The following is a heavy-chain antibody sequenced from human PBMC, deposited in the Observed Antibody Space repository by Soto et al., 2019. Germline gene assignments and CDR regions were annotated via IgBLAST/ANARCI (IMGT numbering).Heavy chain of an antibody. Sequence: EVQLVESEGGLVQPGGSLRLSCEASGFIFTTSDMSWVRQAPGKGLEWISSITITGDTTHYADSVKGRFTISRDNSRNRVYLQMNGLRVDDTAVYYCGKGGGGDHGYWGQGTLVAVSS. CDR3: GKGGGGDHGY. D-gene: IGHD2-21*02. CDR1: GFIFTTSD. J-gene: IGHJ4*02. V-gene: IGHV3-23*04. CDR2: ITITGDTT.